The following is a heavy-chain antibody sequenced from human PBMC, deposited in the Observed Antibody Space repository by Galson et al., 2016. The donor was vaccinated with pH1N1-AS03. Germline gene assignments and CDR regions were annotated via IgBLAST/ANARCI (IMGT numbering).Heavy chain of an antibody. CDR1: GDTFSNYA. D-gene: IGHD5-24*01. CDR3: ARGKGDGDSLGGFEY. V-gene: IGHV1-69*10. J-gene: IGHJ4*02. CDR2: VIPTLGIT. Sequence: SVKVSCKASGDTFSNYAISWVRQAPGQGLEWMGGVIPTLGITKHAQNFQDRVTITADKSTSTVYLELSSLRAEDTAVYYCARGKGDGDSLGGFEYWGQGTLRTVTS.